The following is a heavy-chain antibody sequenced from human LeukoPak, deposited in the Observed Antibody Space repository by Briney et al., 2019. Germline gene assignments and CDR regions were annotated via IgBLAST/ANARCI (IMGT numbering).Heavy chain of an antibody. Sequence: SVKVSCKASGYSFTSYYIHWVRQAPGQGLEWMGIINPSGGSRIYAQKFLGRVTMTRDTSTSTVYMELSSLRSEDTAVYYCSRGVAIRDAYNWDQMDYWGQGTLVTVSS. V-gene: IGHV1-46*01. CDR3: SRGVAIRDAYNWDQMDY. D-gene: IGHD5-24*01. J-gene: IGHJ4*02. CDR1: GYSFTSYY. CDR2: INPSGGSR.